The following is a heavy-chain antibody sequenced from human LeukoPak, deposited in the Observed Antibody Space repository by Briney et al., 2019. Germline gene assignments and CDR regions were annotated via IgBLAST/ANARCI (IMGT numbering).Heavy chain of an antibody. D-gene: IGHD3-22*01. J-gene: IGHJ4*02. CDR2: TPYDGSTK. CDR1: GFIFSNYV. CDR3: AKDINEYYYDSTGLDY. V-gene: IGHV3-30*18. Sequence: PGRSLRLSCAASGFIFSNYVMHWVRQAPGKGLEWVAATPYDGSTKYFADSVKGRFTISRDNSKNTLYLQMNSLRAEDTAVYYCAKDINEYYYDSTGLDYWGQGTLVTVSS.